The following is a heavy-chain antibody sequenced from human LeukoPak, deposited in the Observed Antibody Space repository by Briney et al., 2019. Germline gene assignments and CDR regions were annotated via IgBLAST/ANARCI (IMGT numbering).Heavy chain of an antibody. J-gene: IGHJ6*03. V-gene: IGHV3-23*01. CDR3: AKAGDYEAYYYYYMDV. CDR2: ISGSGGST. Sequence: GGSLRLSCAAPGFSFDDYAMHWVRQAPGKGLEWVSAISGSGGSTYYADSVKGRFTISRDNSKNTLYLQMNSLRAEDTAVYYCAKAGDYEAYYYYYMDVWGKGTTVTVSS. D-gene: IGHD3-22*01. CDR1: GFSFDDYA.